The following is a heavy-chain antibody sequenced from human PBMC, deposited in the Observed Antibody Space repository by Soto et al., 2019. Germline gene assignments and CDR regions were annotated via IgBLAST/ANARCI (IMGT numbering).Heavy chain of an antibody. Sequence: SETLSLTCAVYGGSFSGYYWSWIRQPPGKGLEWIGEINHSGSTNYNPSLKSRVTISVDTSKNQFSLKLSSVTAADTAVYYCARGITMVRGVPNYYYGMDVWGQGTTVTVSS. CDR3: ARGITMVRGVPNYYYGMDV. V-gene: IGHV4-34*01. CDR2: INHSGST. CDR1: GGSFSGYY. D-gene: IGHD3-10*01. J-gene: IGHJ6*02.